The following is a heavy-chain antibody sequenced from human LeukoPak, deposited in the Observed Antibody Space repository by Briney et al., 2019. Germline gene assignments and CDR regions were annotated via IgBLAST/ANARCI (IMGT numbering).Heavy chain of an antibody. V-gene: IGHV1-2*02. D-gene: IGHD3-10*01. CDR1: GYTFTGYH. J-gene: IGHJ5*02. Sequence: ASVKVSCKASGYTFTGYHMHWVRQAPGQGLEWMGWINPNSGGTNYAQKFQGRVTMTRDTSISTAYMELSRLRSDDTAVYYCARRDYYGSGSYYSHNWFDPWGQGTLVTVSS. CDR2: INPNSGGT. CDR3: ARRDYYGSGSYYSHNWFDP.